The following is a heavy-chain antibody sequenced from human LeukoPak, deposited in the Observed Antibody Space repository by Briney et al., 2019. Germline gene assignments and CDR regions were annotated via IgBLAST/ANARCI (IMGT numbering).Heavy chain of an antibody. V-gene: IGHV3-48*01. CDR3: ASLYSYGHTN. D-gene: IGHD5-18*01. J-gene: IGHJ4*02. Sequence: GGSLRLSCAASGFTFSSYSMNWVRQAPRKGLEWVSYISSSSGTIYYADSVKGRFTISRDNAKNSLYLQMNSLRAEDTAVYYCASLYSYGHTNWGQGTLVTVSS. CDR2: ISSSSGTI. CDR1: GFTFSSYS.